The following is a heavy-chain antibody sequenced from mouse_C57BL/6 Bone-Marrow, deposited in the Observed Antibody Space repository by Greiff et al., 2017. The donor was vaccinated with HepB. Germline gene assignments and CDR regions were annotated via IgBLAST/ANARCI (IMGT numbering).Heavy chain of an antibody. D-gene: IGHD2-3*01. CDR1: GYSFTGYY. V-gene: IGHV1-42*01. J-gene: IGHJ1*03. CDR2: INPSTGGT. Sequence: VKLMESGPELVKPGASVKISCKASGYSFTGYYMNWVKQSPEKSLEWIGEINPSTGGTTYNQKFEAKATLTVDKSSSTAYMQLKSLTSEDSAVYYCARRDDGYLDWYFDVWGTGTTVTVSS. CDR3: ARRDDGYLDWYFDV.